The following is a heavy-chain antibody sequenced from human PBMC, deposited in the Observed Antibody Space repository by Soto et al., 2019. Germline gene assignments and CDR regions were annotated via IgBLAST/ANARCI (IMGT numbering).Heavy chain of an antibody. J-gene: IGHJ4*02. D-gene: IGHD2-2*02. Sequence: EVQLLESGGGLVQPGESLKLSCAASGFTFSIYAMSWVRQAPGKGLEWVSGISCSGSSTYYADSVKGRFTISRDNSKNKLYLQKNSLRGEDTAIYYCAKCAGDTATSCYRGIEYWGRGTLVTVSS. CDR3: AKCAGDTATSCYRGIEY. CDR2: ISCSGSST. V-gene: IGHV3-23*01. CDR1: GFTFSIYA.